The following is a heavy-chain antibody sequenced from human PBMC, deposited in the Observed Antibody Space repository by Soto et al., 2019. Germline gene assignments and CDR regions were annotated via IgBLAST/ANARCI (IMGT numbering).Heavy chain of an antibody. J-gene: IGHJ5*02. CDR2: ISAYNGNT. D-gene: IGHD3-10*01. CDR3: ARGVGSGSYYNQYNWFDP. Sequence: GASVKVSCKASGYTFTSYGISWVRQAPGQGLEWMGWISAYNGNTNYAQKLQGRVTMTTDTSTSRAYMELRSLRSDDTTVYYCARGVGSGSYYNQYNWFDPWGQGTLVTVSS. CDR1: GYTFTSYG. V-gene: IGHV1-18*01.